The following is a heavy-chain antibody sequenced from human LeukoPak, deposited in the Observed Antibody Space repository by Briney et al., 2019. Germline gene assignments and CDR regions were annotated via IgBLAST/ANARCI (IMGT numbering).Heavy chain of an antibody. D-gene: IGHD5-18*01. CDR1: GGTFSSYA. J-gene: IGHJ4*02. Sequence: RASVKVSCKASGGTFSSYAISWVRQAPGQGLEWMGGIIPIFGTANYAQKFQGRVTITADESTSTAYMELSSLRSEDTAGYYCARGGYSYGRPFDYWGQGTLVTVSS. CDR3: ARGGYSYGRPFDY. CDR2: IIPIFGTA. V-gene: IGHV1-69*13.